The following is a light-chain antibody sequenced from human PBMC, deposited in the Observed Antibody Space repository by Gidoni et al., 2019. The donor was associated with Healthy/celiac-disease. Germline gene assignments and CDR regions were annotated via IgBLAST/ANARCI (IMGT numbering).Light chain of an antibody. CDR1: QSVSSSY. CDR3: QQYGSSPWR. J-gene: IGKJ1*01. V-gene: IGKV3-20*01. CDR2: GAS. Sequence: EIVLTQSPGTLSLSPGERATLSCRASQSVSSSYLAWYQQKPGQAPRLLIYGASSRATGIPDRFSGSGSGTDFTLTISRLEPEDFAVYYCQQYGSSPWRFXXXTKVEIK.